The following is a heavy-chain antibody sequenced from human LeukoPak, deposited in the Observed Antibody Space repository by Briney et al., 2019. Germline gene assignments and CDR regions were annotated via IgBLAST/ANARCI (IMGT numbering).Heavy chain of an antibody. V-gene: IGHV1-18*01. CDR3: ARDRPFYSTDGYNLDY. Sequence: GASVKVSCKASGYTFTSYGISWVRQAPGQGLEWMGWISAYNGNTNYAQKLQGRVTMTTDTSTSTAYMELRSLRSDDTAVYYCARDRPFYSTDGYNLDYWGQGTLVTVSS. CDR2: ISAYNGNT. D-gene: IGHD5-24*01. J-gene: IGHJ4*02. CDR1: GYTFTSYG.